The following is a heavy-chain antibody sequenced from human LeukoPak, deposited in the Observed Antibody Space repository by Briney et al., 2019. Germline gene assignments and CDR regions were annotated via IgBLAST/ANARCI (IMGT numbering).Heavy chain of an antibody. J-gene: IGHJ3*02. CDR3: ARGLDLDI. CDR1: GGSFSGYY. CDR2: INHSGST. Sequence: PSETLSLTCAVYGGSFSGYYWSWIRKPPGKGLEWIGEINHSGSTNYNPSLKSRVTISVDTSKNQFSLKLSSVTAADTAVYYCARGLDLDIWGQGTMVTVSS. V-gene: IGHV4-34*01.